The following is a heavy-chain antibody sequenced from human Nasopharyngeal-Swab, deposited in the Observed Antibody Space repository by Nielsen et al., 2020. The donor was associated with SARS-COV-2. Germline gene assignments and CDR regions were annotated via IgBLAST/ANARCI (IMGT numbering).Heavy chain of an antibody. V-gene: IGHV1-8*01. CDR1: GYTFTSYD. D-gene: IGHD2-15*01. Sequence: ASVKVSCKASGYTFTSYDINWVRQAPGQGLEWMGWMNPNSGNTGYAQKFQGRVTMTRNTSISTAYMELSSLRSEDTAVYYGASGVVVAATDYGMDVWGQGTTVTVSS. CDR3: ASGVVVAATDYGMDV. J-gene: IGHJ6*02. CDR2: MNPNSGNT.